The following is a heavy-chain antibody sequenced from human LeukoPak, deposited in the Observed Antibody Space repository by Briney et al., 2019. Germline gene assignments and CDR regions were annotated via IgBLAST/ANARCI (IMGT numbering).Heavy chain of an antibody. CDR3: ARSYDSSGYSQYYFDY. CDR1: GDSISSGAYS. Sequence: SETLSLTCAVSGDSISSGAYSWSWIRQPPGKGLELIGYIYHDGSTYYNPSLKSRITISVDRSKNQFSLKLSSVTAADTAVYYCARSYDSSGYSQYYFDYWGQGTLVTVSS. J-gene: IGHJ4*02. CDR2: IYHDGST. V-gene: IGHV4-30-2*01. D-gene: IGHD3-22*01.